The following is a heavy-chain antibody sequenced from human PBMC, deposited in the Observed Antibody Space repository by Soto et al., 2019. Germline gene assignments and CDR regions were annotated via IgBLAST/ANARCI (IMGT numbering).Heavy chain of an antibody. CDR2: IYYSGST. Sequence: SETLSLTCTVSGGSISSSSYYWGWIRQPPGKGLEWIGSIYYSGSTYYNPSLKSRVTISVDTSKNQFSLKLSSVTAADTAVYYCARTRYSYGSDYYYGMDVWGQGTTVTVSS. D-gene: IGHD5-18*01. CDR1: GGSISSSSYY. J-gene: IGHJ6*02. CDR3: ARTRYSYGSDYYYGMDV. V-gene: IGHV4-39*01.